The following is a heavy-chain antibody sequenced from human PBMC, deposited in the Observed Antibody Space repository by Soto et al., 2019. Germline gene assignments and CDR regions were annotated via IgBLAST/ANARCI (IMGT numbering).Heavy chain of an antibody. V-gene: IGHV1-18*04. CDR3: ARDLRMRSEWELLHPFDY. J-gene: IGHJ4*02. CDR1: GYTFTSYG. D-gene: IGHD1-26*01. Sequence: ASVKVSCKASGYTFTSYGISWVRQAPGQGLEWMGWISAYNGNTNYAQKLQGRVTMTTDTSTSTAYMELRSLRSDDTAVYYCARDLRMRSEWELLHPFDYWGQGTLATVSS. CDR2: ISAYNGNT.